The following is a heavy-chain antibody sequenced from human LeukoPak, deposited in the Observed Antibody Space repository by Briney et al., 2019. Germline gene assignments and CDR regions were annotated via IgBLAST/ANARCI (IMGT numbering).Heavy chain of an antibody. J-gene: IGHJ4*02. CDR1: GFTFSSYG. CDR3: AKEMYYYDSSGYYPDY. D-gene: IGHD3-22*01. Sequence: GGSLRLSCAASGFTFSSYGMHWVRQAPGKGLEWVAFIRYDGSNKYYTDSVKGRFTISRDNSKNTLYLQMNSLRAEDTAVYYCAKEMYYYDSSGYYPDYWGQGTLVTVSS. V-gene: IGHV3-30*02. CDR2: IRYDGSNK.